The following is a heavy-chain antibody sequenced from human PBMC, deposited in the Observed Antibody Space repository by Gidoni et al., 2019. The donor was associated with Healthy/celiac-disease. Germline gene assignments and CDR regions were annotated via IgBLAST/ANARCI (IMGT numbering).Heavy chain of an antibody. J-gene: IGHJ4*02. CDR3: ARSGFERELWDPIDY. D-gene: IGHD1-26*01. CDR1: GSTFSSYA. V-gene: IGHV3-30*01. CDR2: ISYDGSNK. Sequence: QVQLVESGGGVVQPGRSLRLSCAASGSTFSSYAMHWVRQAPGKGLEWVAVISYDGSNKYFADSVKGLFTISRDNSKNTLYLQMNSLRAEDTAVYYCARSGFERELWDPIDYWGQGTLVTVSS.